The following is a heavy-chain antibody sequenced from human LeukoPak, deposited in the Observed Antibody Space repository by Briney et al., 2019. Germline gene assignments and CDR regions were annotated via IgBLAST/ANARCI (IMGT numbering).Heavy chain of an antibody. D-gene: IGHD4-23*01. CDR1: GGSISSGSYY. CDR2: IYTSGST. J-gene: IGHJ3*02. V-gene: IGHV4-61*02. CDR3: ARGITRGNVDAFDI. Sequence: SETLSLTCTVSGGSISSGSYYWSWIRQPAGKGLEWIGRIYTSGSTNYNPSLKSRVTISVDTSKNEFSLKVNSMTAADTAIYYCARGITRGNVDAFDIWGQGTMVTVSS.